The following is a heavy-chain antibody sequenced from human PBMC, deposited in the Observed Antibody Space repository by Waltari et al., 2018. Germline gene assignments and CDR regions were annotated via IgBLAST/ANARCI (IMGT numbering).Heavy chain of an antibody. CDR1: GGSISSSSYY. D-gene: IGHD4-17*01. Sequence: QLQLQESGPGLVKPSETLSLTCTVSGGSISSSSYYWGWIRQPPGKGLEWIGSIYYSGSTYYNPSLKSRVTISVDTSKNQFSLKLSSVTAADTAVYYCARRPDYGDRQGRGAFDYWGQGTLVTVSS. V-gene: IGHV4-39*01. CDR2: IYYSGST. CDR3: ARRPDYGDRQGRGAFDY. J-gene: IGHJ4*02.